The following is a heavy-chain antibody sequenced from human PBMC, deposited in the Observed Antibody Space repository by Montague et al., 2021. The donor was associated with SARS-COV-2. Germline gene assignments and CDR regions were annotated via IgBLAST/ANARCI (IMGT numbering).Heavy chain of an antibody. V-gene: IGHV3-74*01. Sequence: SLRLSCAASGFTFSGYWMHWVRQAPGKGLVWVSRINSDGSSTSYADSVKGRFTISRDNAKNTLYLQMNSLRAEDTAVYYYARGKAPGIQLWFTYYYGMDVWGQGTTGTVSS. CDR1: GFTFSGYW. D-gene: IGHD5-18*01. CDR2: INSDGSST. J-gene: IGHJ6*02. CDR3: ARGKAPGIQLWFTYYYGMDV.